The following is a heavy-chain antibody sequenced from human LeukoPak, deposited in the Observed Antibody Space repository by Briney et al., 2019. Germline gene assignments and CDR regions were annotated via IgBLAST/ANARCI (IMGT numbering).Heavy chain of an antibody. Sequence: SETLSLTCTVSGGSIGSYYWSWIRQPPGKGLEWIGYIYYSGSTNYNPSLKSLVTISVETSKNEFSLKLRSVTAADTAVYYCARVTGYRIEDYFDYWGQGTLVTVSS. J-gene: IGHJ4*02. CDR1: GGSIGSYY. V-gene: IGHV4-59*01. D-gene: IGHD6-13*01. CDR3: ARVTGYRIEDYFDY. CDR2: IYYSGST.